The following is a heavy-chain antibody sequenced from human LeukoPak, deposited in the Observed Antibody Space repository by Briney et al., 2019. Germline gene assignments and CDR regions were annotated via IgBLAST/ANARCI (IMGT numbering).Heavy chain of an antibody. V-gene: IGHV3-30*02. D-gene: IGHD3-22*01. CDR1: GFTFSSYG. CDR2: IRYDGSDK. Sequence: GGSLRLSCAASGFTFSSYGMHWVRQAPGKGLEWVAFIRYDGSDKYYADSVKGRFTISRDNSKNTLYLQMNGLRAEDTAVYYCAKDLGSGYYRYYFDYWGQGTLVTVSS. CDR3: AKDLGSGYYRYYFDY. J-gene: IGHJ4*02.